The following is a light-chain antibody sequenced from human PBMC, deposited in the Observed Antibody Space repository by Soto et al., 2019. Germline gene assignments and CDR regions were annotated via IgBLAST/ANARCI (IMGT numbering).Light chain of an antibody. CDR1: QSVSRY. V-gene: IGKV3-11*01. CDR2: DAS. J-gene: IGKJ4*01. Sequence: EIVLTQSPATLSLSPGERATLSCRASQSVSRYLAWYQHKPGQAPRLLIYDASNRATGVPARFSGSGSGTDFTLTISSLEPEYFAVYYCQQRSNWLTFGGGTKVEIK. CDR3: QQRSNWLT.